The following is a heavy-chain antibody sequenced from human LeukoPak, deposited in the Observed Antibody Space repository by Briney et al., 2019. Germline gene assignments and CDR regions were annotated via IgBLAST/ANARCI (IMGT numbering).Heavy chain of an antibody. CDR2: INSDGSST. J-gene: IGHJ5*02. CDR3: ARGVGGDSRFDP. V-gene: IGHV3-74*01. D-gene: IGHD1-26*01. CDR1: GFTFSSYW. Sequence: GGSLRLSCAASGFTFSSYWMHWVHQAPGKGLVWVSRINSDGSSTNYADSVKGRFTISRDNAKNTLYLQMNSLRAEDTAVYYCARGVGGDSRFDPWGQGTLVTVSS.